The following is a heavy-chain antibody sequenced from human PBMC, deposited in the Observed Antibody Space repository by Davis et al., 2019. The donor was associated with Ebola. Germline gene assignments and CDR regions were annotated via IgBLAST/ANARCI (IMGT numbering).Heavy chain of an antibody. Sequence: SETLSPTCAVYGGSFSGYYWSWIRQPQGKGLEWIGEINHSGSTNYNPSLKSRVTISVDTSKNQFSLKLSSVTAADTAVYYCAGISYGDGINGWGQGTLVTVSS. J-gene: IGHJ4*02. D-gene: IGHD4-17*01. CDR1: GGSFSGYY. CDR2: INHSGST. V-gene: IGHV4-34*01. CDR3: AGISYGDGING.